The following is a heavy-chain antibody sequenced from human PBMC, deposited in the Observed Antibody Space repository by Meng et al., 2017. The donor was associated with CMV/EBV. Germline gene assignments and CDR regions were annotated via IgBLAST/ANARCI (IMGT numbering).Heavy chain of an antibody. CDR3: ASFPHYYYYGMDV. CDR1: GGSISSYY. J-gene: IGHJ6*02. Sequence: SETLSLTCTVSGGSISSYYWSWIRQPPGKGLEWIGYIYYSGSTNYNPSLKSRVTISVDTSKNQFPLKLSSVTAADTAVYYCASFPHYYYYGMDVWGQGTTVTVSS. V-gene: IGHV4-59*01. CDR2: IYYSGST.